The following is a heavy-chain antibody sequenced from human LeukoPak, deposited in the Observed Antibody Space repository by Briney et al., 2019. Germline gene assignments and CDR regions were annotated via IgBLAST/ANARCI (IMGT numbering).Heavy chain of an antibody. CDR1: GFTFSSYE. D-gene: IGHD3-3*01. CDR2: ISSSGSTI. Sequence: GGSLRLSCAASGFTFSSYEMNWVRQAPGKGLEWVSYISSSGSTIYYADSVQGRFIISRDNSKNTLYLQMNSLRAEDTALYYCTRGDFWSGLSVSRASDIWGQGTMVTVSS. V-gene: IGHV3-48*03. CDR3: TRGDFWSGLSVSRASDI. J-gene: IGHJ3*02.